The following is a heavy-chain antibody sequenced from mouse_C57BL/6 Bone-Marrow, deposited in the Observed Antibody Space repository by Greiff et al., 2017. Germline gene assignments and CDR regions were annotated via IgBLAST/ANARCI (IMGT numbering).Heavy chain of an antibody. V-gene: IGHV5-16*01. CDR2: INYDGSST. CDR3: ARDGDYYGSSPWYFDV. CDR1: GFTFSDYY. D-gene: IGHD1-1*01. J-gene: IGHJ1*03. Sequence: EVHLVESEGGLVQPGSSMKLSCTASGFTFSDYYMAWVRQVPEKGLEWVANINYDGSSTYYLDSLKSRFIISRDNAKNILYLQMSSLKSEDTATYNCARDGDYYGSSPWYFDVWGTGTTVTVSS.